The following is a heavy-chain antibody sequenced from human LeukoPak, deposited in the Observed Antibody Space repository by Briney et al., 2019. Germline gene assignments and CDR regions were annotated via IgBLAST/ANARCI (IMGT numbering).Heavy chain of an antibody. D-gene: IGHD6-19*01. CDR2: IYSGGST. CDR3: ARNGRDQWLASDY. CDR1: GFTVSSNY. Sequence: GGSLRLSCAASGFTVSSNYMSWVRLAPGKGLEWVSVIYSGGSTYYADSVKGRFTISRDNSKNTLYLQMNSLRAEDTAVYYCARNGRDQWLASDYWGQGTLVTVSS. V-gene: IGHV3-53*01. J-gene: IGHJ4*02.